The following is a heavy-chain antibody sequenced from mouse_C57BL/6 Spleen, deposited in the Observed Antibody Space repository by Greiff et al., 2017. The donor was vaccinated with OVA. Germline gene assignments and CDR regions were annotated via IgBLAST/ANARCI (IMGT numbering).Heavy chain of an antibody. CDR3: AGGGYSNYDAMDY. CDR2: IYPGSGST. V-gene: IGHV1-55*01. D-gene: IGHD2-5*01. J-gene: IGHJ4*01. CDR1: GYTFTSHW. Sequence: VQLQQPGAELVKPGASVKMSCKASGYTFTSHWITWVKQRPGQGLEWIGDIYPGSGSTNYNEKFKSKATLTVDTSSSTAYMQLSSLTSEDSAVYYCAGGGYSNYDAMDYWGQGTSVTVSS.